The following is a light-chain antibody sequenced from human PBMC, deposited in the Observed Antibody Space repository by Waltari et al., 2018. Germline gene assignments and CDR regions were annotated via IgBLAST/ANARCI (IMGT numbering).Light chain of an antibody. V-gene: IGKV3-20*01. CDR1: QRISDNY. CDR2: GAT. J-gene: IGKJ3*01. Sequence: ENVLTQSPSTLSLSPGERATLSCRATQRISDNYLAWYQQKPGQPPRLILYGATVRAADIPERYSGSGSGTDFLLTINRREPEYFAVYYCHHYVSSPLTFGPGTTVDI. CDR3: HHYVSSPLT.